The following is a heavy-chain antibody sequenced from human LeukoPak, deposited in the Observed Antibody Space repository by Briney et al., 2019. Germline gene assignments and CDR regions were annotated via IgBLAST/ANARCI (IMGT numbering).Heavy chain of an antibody. CDR3: ARGTGLPSHYYYYYGMDV. J-gene: IGHJ6*02. D-gene: IGHD5-18*01. Sequence: GRSLRLSCAASGFTFSSYAMHWVRQAPGKGLEWVAVISYDGSNKYYADSVKGRFTISRDNSKNTLYLQMNSLRAEDTAVYYCARGTGLPSHYYYYYGMDVWGQGTTVTVSS. CDR1: GFTFSSYA. CDR2: ISYDGSNK. V-gene: IGHV3-30-3*01.